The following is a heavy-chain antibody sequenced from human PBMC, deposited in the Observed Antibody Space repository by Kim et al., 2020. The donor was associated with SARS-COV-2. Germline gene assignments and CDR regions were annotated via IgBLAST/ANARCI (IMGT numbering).Heavy chain of an antibody. J-gene: IGHJ2*01. CDR3: AKDSEGSSGWYIMYFDL. CDR2: ISWNSGSI. D-gene: IGHD6-19*01. V-gene: IGHV3-9*01. Sequence: GGSLRLSCAASGFTFDDYAMHWVRQAPGKGLEWVSGISWNSGSIGYADSVKGRFTISRDNAKNSLYLQMNSLRAEDTALYYCAKDSEGSSGWYIMYFDLWGRGTLVTVSS. CDR1: GFTFDDYA.